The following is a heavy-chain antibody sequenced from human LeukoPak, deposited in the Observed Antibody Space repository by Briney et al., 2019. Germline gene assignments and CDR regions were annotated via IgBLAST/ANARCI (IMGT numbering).Heavy chain of an antibody. D-gene: IGHD6-19*01. Sequence: SVKVSRKASGGTFSSYSISWVRQPPAQGLEWMGGIIPISGTTDLAQKLQGRFTISGDESTSTAYMELSSLRPEDTAVYYCASIEYSSVCFVRYDYWRQGTLATVSS. J-gene: IGHJ4*02. CDR1: GGTFSSYS. V-gene: IGHV1-69*01. CDR3: ASIEYSSVCFVRYDY. CDR2: IIPISGTT.